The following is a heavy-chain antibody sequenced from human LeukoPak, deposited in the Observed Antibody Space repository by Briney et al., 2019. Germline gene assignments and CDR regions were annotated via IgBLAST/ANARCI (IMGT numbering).Heavy chain of an antibody. Sequence: PSQTLSLTCAISGDSVSSNSAAWNWIRQSPSRGLEWLGRTYYRSKWYNDYAVSVKSRITINPDTSKNQFSLQLSSVTAADTAVYYCARDSLEQLGTDAFDIWGQGTMVTVSS. J-gene: IGHJ3*02. CDR3: ARDSLEQLGTDAFDI. CDR1: GDSVSSNSAA. D-gene: IGHD6-6*01. CDR2: TYYRSKWYN. V-gene: IGHV6-1*01.